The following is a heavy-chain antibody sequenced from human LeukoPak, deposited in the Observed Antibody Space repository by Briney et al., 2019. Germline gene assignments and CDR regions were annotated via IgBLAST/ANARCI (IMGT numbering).Heavy chain of an antibody. V-gene: IGHV3-33*01. J-gene: IGHJ5*02. CDR2: IRYDGTNK. D-gene: IGHD5-24*01. Sequence: PGRSLRLSCAASGFTFSNYGMHWVRQAPGKGLEGVAVIRYDGTNKYYADSVRGRFTTSRDNSKNTLYLQMNSLRADDTAVYYCARVKVEMATIGWLDPWGQGTLVTVSS. CDR3: ARVKVEMATIGWLDP. CDR1: GFTFSNYG.